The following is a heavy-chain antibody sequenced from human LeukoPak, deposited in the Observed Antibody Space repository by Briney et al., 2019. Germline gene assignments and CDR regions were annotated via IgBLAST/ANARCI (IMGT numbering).Heavy chain of an antibody. D-gene: IGHD6-19*01. Sequence: SETLSLTCAVYVGSFSGYCWNWIRQSPGKGLEWVGEITHSGNTNYNPSLKSRVTISIDTSKNQFSLKLSSVTAADTAVYYCARRQWLGRSPFDYWGRGTLGTVSS. J-gene: IGHJ4*02. CDR1: VGSFSGYC. CDR2: ITHSGNT. V-gene: IGHV4-34*01. CDR3: ARRQWLGRSPFDY.